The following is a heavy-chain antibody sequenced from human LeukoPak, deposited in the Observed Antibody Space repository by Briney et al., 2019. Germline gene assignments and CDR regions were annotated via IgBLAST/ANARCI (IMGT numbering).Heavy chain of an antibody. Sequence: SETLSLTCTVSGGSINSHYWSWIRQPPGKGLEWIGYIFNGGTTNYNPSLKSRVTMSIETSSDQFSLRLSSVTTADTAIYYCASRPAVSTWHGVCDYWSQGTLVSVSS. CDR3: ASRPAVSTWHGVCDY. V-gene: IGHV4-59*11. J-gene: IGHJ4*02. D-gene: IGHD6-13*01. CDR2: IFNGGTT. CDR1: GGSINSHY.